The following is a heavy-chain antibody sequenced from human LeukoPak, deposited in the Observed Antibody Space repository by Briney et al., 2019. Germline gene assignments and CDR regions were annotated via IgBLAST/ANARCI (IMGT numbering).Heavy chain of an antibody. J-gene: IGHJ3*01. CDR1: GFTFSSYS. CDR2: ISSSSSNT. V-gene: IGHV3-48*02. CDR3: ARDDAGPTDAFDV. Sequence: GGSLRLSCAASGFTFSSYSMNWVRQAPGKGLEWVSYISSSSSNTYYADSVKGRFTISRDNAKNSLYLQMNSLRDEDTAVYYCARDDAGPTDAFDVWGQGTVVTVSS.